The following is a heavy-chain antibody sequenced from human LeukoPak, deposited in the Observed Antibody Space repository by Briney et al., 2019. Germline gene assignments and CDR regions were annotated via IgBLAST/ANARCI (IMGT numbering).Heavy chain of an antibody. V-gene: IGHV4-59*08. J-gene: IGHJ4*02. Sequence: SETPSLTCTVSGGSISSYYWSWIRQPPGKGLEWIGYIYYSGSTNYNPSLKSRVTISVDTSKNQFSLKLSSVTAADTAVYYCARYVSSPGSGSYWYFDYWGQGTLVTVSS. D-gene: IGHD3-10*01. CDR2: IYYSGST. CDR1: GGSISSYY. CDR3: ARYVSSPGSGSYWYFDY.